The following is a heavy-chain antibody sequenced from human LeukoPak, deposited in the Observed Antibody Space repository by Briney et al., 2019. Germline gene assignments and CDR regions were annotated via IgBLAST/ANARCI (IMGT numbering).Heavy chain of an antibody. CDR3: AGGNIVVVPAAITSSWFDP. J-gene: IGHJ5*02. V-gene: IGHV4-39*07. Sequence: SETLSLTCTVSGGSISSSSYYWGWIRQPPGKGLEWIGSIYYSGSTYYNPSLKSQVTISVDTSKNQFSLKLSSVTAADTAVYYCAGGNIVVVPAAITSSWFDPWGQGTLVTVPS. D-gene: IGHD2-2*02. CDR2: IYYSGST. CDR1: GGSISSSSYY.